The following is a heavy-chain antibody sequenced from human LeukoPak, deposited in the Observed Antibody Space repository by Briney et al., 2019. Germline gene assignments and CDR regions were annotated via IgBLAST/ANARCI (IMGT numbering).Heavy chain of an antibody. D-gene: IGHD3-22*01. J-gene: IGHJ4*02. Sequence: ASVKVSCKASGYTFTSYGISWVRQAPGQGLEWMGWISAYNGNTNYAQKLQGRVTMTTDTSTSTAYMELRSLRSDDTAVYYCAREYYYDSSGYSPLADYWGQGTLVTVSS. CDR2: ISAYNGNT. V-gene: IGHV1-18*01. CDR3: AREYYYDSSGYSPLADY. CDR1: GYTFTSYG.